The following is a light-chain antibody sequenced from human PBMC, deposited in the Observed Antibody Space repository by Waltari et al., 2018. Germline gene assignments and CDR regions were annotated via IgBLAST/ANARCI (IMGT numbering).Light chain of an antibody. CDR1: QSVSRT. CDR3: QHYVRLPAT. Sequence: GDRATLSCRASQSVSRTLAWYQQKPGQAPRLLIYGASTRATGIPDRFSGGGSGTDFSLTISRLEPEDFAVYYCQHYVRLPATFGQGTKVEIK. J-gene: IGKJ1*01. V-gene: IGKV3-20*01. CDR2: GAS.